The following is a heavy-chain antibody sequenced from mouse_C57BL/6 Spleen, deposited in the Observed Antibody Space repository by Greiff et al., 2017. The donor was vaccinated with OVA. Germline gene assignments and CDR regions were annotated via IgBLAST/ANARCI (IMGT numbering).Heavy chain of an antibody. D-gene: IGHD3-3*01. CDR3: ARGGRGYFDD. CDR1: GFTFSDYY. CDR2: INYDGSST. V-gene: IGHV5-16*01. J-gene: IGHJ1*03. Sequence: EVKLVESEGGLVQPGSSMKLSCTASGFTFSDYYMAWVRQVPEKGLEWVANINYDGSSTYYLDSLKSRFIISRDNAKNILYLQMSSLKSEDTATYYCARGGRGYFDDWGTGTTVTVSS.